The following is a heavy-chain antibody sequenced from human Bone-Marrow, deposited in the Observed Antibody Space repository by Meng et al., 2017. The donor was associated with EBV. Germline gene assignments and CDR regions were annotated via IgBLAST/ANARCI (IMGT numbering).Heavy chain of an antibody. Sequence: HVDPRQSAAGLVVPSQHPLFLCCTFGGDASSGGDYWSWFLRHPARSLEGIGYIYYSGSTYYYPPPKKRVITSVEASTNQHSPQLSSVTAADTAVYYCASGSTAAGSDYWGQGTLVTVSS. D-gene: IGHD6-13*01. V-gene: IGHV4-30-4*01. J-gene: IGHJ4*02. CDR1: GDASSGGDY. CDR2: IYYSGST. CDR3: ASGSTAAGSDY.